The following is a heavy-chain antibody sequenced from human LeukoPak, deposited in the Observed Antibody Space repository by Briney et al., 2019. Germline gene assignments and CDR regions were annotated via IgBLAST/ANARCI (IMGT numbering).Heavy chain of an antibody. J-gene: IGHJ4*02. D-gene: IGHD4-17*01. V-gene: IGHV3-33*01. CDR3: ARGLMTTVTTRGRTNFDY. CDR1: GFSFSSYG. Sequence: GGSLRLSCAASGFSFSSYGMHWVRQAPGKGLEWVALIWYDGSNKYYADSVKGRFTISRENAKNSLYLQMNSLRAGDTAVYYCARGLMTTVTTRGRTNFDYWGQGTLVTVSS. CDR2: IWYDGSNK.